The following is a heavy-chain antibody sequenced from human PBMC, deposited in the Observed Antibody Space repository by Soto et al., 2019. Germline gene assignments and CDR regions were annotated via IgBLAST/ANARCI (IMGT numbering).Heavy chain of an antibody. J-gene: IGHJ4*02. CDR1: GFIFRDWF. Sequence: GGSQRLSCAASGFIFRDWFRSWIRQAPGKGLQWLAVISYDGNNKYYADSVKGRFTISRDNSKNTLYLQLNSLRAEDTAVYYCARDTYYYDNNAYHYFDYWGQGTLVTVSS. V-gene: IGHV3-30*03. CDR3: ARDTYYYDNNAYHYFDY. D-gene: IGHD3-22*01. CDR2: ISYDGNNK.